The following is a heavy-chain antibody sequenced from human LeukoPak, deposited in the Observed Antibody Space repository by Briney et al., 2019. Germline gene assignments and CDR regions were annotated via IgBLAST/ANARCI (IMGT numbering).Heavy chain of an antibody. D-gene: IGHD3-10*01. CDR2: IYYSGST. J-gene: IGHJ5*02. CDR3: ARVSGSMVRGVTPPFDP. Sequence: PSETLSLTCTVSGGSISSSSYYWGWIRQPPGKGLEWIGSIYYSGSTYYNPSLKSRVTISVDTSKNQFSLKLSSVTAADTAVYYCARVSGSMVRGVTPPFDPWGQGTLVTVSS. CDR1: GGSISSSSYY. V-gene: IGHV4-39*07.